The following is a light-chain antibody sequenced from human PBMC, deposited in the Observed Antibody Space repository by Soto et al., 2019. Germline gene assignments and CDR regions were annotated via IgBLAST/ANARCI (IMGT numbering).Light chain of an antibody. J-gene: IGLJ2*01. CDR1: SSNIGNSA. CDR3: AAWDDRLNHGL. CDR2: STN. Sequence: QSVLTQPPSASGTPGQRVTMSCSGGSSNIGNSAVNWYQQLPGTAPKLLIYSTNQRPSGVPDRFSGSKSGTSASLAVNGLQSEDEADYYCAAWDDRLNHGLFGGGTKLTVL. V-gene: IGLV1-44*01.